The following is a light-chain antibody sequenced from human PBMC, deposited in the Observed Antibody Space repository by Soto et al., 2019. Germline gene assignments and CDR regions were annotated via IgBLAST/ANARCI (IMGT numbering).Light chain of an antibody. CDR1: QSVGSK. CDR3: QQYNNWPPLT. CDR2: DAF. Sequence: EVVMTQSPATLSVSPGERATLSCRASQSVGSKLAWYQQKPGQAPRLLIFDAFTRATGIPARFSGSGSGTEFTLFISSLQSEDFAAYYCQQYNNWPPLTFGGGTKVEI. J-gene: IGKJ4*01. V-gene: IGKV3-15*01.